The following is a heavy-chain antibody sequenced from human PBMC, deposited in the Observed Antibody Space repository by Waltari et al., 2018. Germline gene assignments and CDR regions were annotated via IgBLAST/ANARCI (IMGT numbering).Heavy chain of an antibody. CDR3: ARDQSTYYYGSGSYSTGY. V-gene: IGHV1-3*01. CDR1: GYTFTSYA. CDR2: INAGNGNT. Sequence: QVQLVQSGAEVKKPGASVKVSCKASGYTFTSYAMHWVRQAPGQRLEWMVWINAGNGNTKYSQKFQGRVTITRDTSASTAYMELSSLRSEDTAVYYCARDQSTYYYGSGSYSTGYWGQGTLVTVSS. J-gene: IGHJ4*02. D-gene: IGHD3-10*01.